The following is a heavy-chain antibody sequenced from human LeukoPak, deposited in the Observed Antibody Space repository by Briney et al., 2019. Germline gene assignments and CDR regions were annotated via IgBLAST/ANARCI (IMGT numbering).Heavy chain of an antibody. D-gene: IGHD6-13*01. Sequence: ASVKVSCKASGGTFSSYAISWVRQAPGQGLEWMGGIIPIFGTANYAQKFQGRVTITTHESTSTASMELSSLRSEDTAVYYCARGDARGSSWYEVYMDVWGKGTTVTVSS. CDR1: GGTFSSYA. J-gene: IGHJ6*03. CDR3: ARGDARGSSWYEVYMDV. CDR2: IIPIFGTA. V-gene: IGHV1-69*05.